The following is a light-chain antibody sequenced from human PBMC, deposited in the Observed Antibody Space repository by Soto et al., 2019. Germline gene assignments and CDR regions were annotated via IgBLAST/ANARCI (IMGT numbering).Light chain of an antibody. J-gene: IGKJ5*01. CDR1: QSVSSAY. CDR2: AAS. CDR3: QQYGSSLIT. V-gene: IGKV3-20*01. Sequence: EIVLTQSPGTLSLSPGERVTLSCRASQSVSSAYLAWYQQKRGQAPRLLIYAASNRATGIPARFSGSGSGTDFTLTISRVEPEDFAVYYCQQYGSSLITFGQGTRLEIK.